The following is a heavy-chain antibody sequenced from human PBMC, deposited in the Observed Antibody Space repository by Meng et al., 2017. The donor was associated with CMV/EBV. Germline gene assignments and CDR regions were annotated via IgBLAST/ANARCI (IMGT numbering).Heavy chain of an antibody. J-gene: IGHJ6*02. CDR2: ISSSGSTI. CDR1: GFTFSDYY. CDR3: ARGEGYYYYYGMDV. V-gene: IGHV3-11*01. Sequence: GGSLRLSCAASGFTFSDYYMSWIRQAPGKGLEWVSYISSSGSTIYYADSAKGRFTISRDNAKNSLYQQMNSLRAEDTAVYYCARGEGYYYYYGMDVWGQGTTVTVSS.